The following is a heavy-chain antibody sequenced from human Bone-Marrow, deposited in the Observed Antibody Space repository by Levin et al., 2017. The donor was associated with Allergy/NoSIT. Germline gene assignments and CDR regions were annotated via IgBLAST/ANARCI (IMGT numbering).Heavy chain of an antibody. CDR1: GYTFTGYY. CDR3: ARENSSSSY. Sequence: ASVKVSCKASGYTFTGYYIQWVRQAPGQGLEWMGRINPNSGGTNYAQKFQGRVAMTRDTSISTAYMELSRLTSDDTAVYYCARENSSSSYWGQGTLVTVSA. J-gene: IGHJ1*01. D-gene: IGHD6-13*01. V-gene: IGHV1-2*06. CDR2: INPNSGGT.